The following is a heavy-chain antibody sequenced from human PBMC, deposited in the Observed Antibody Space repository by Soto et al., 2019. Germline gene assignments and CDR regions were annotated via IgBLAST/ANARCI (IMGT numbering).Heavy chain of an antibody. J-gene: IGHJ3*02. D-gene: IGHD2-8*01. CDR1: GGSISSSSYY. CDR2: IYYSGST. Sequence: SETLSLTCTVSGGSISSSSYYWGWIRQPPGKGLEWIGIIYYSGSTYYNPSLKSRVTISVDTPKNQFSLKLTSVTAADTAVYYCARDVLLDAFDIWGQGTMVTVSS. V-gene: IGHV4-39*07. CDR3: ARDVLLDAFDI.